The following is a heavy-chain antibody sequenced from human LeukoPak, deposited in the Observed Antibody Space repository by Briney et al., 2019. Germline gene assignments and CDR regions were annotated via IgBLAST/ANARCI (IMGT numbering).Heavy chain of an antibody. CDR1: GYTFTSYG. V-gene: IGHV1-18*01. Sequence: ASVKVSCKASGYTFTSYGISWVRQAPGQGLEWMGWISAYNGNTNYAQKLQGRVTMTTDTSTSTAYMELRSLRSDDTAVYYCARDTYYYDSSGYYYGYWGQGTLDTVSS. CDR3: ARDTYYYDSSGYYYGY. CDR2: ISAYNGNT. D-gene: IGHD3-22*01. J-gene: IGHJ4*02.